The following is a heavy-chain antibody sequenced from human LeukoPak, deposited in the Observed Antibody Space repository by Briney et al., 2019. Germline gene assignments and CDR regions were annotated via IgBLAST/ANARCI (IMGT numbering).Heavy chain of an antibody. CDR1: GSTFSRYW. D-gene: IGHD3-10*01. Sequence: GGSLRLSCAASGSTFSRYWMSWVRQAPGKGLEWVADINQAGSEKFYVDSVKGRFTISRDNAKISLYLQMNSLRAEDTAVYYCARVTPGGVGSFDYWGQGTLVTVSS. J-gene: IGHJ4*02. V-gene: IGHV3-7*01. CDR3: ARVTPGGVGSFDY. CDR2: INQAGSEK.